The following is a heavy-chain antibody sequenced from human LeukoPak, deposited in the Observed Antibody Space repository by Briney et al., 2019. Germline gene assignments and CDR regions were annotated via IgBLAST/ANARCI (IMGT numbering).Heavy chain of an antibody. CDR2: IKQDGSEK. CDR3: ARPYSSSSYGMDV. CDR1: GFTFSSYW. Sequence: GGSLRLSCAASGFTFSSYWMSWVRQAPGKGLEWVANIKQDGSEKYYVDSVKGRFTISRDNAKNSLYLQMNSLRAEDTAVYYCARPYSSSSYGMDVWGQGTTVTVSS. V-gene: IGHV3-7*01. D-gene: IGHD6-13*01. J-gene: IGHJ6*02.